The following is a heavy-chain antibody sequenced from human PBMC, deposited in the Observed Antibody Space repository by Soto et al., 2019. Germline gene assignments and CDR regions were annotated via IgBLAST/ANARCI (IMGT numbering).Heavy chain of an antibody. Sequence: EVQLLESGGGLVQTGGSLRLTCAASGFTFSSYAMSWVRQAPGKGLEWVSGISDSGGGTYYADSVKGRFTISRDNSKNTLYLQMNSMRGEDTAVYYCAKGGQYDGSGYYGVHYYYYGVDVWGQGTTVTVAS. J-gene: IGHJ6*02. D-gene: IGHD3-22*01. V-gene: IGHV3-23*01. CDR2: ISDSGGGT. CDR3: AKGGQYDGSGYYGVHYYYYGVDV. CDR1: GFTFSSYA.